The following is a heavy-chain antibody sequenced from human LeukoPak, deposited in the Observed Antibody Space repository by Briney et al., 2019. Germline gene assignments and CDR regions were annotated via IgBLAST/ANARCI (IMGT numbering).Heavy chain of an antibody. D-gene: IGHD6-19*01. CDR1: GGSISSSSYY. J-gene: IGHJ5*02. Sequence: SETLSLTCTVSGGSISSSSYYWGWIRQPPGKGLEWIGSIYYSGSTNYNPSLKSRVTISVDTSKNQFSLKLSSVTAADTAVYYCARALDSSGWYFGASWFDPWGQGTLVTVSS. CDR3: ARALDSSGWYFGASWFDP. CDR2: IYYSGST. V-gene: IGHV4-39*07.